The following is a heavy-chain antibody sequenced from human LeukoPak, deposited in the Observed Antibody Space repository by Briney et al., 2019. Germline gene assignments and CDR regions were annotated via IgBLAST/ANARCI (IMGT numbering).Heavy chain of an antibody. Sequence: SETLSLTCTVSGGSISSSSYYWGWIRQPPGKGLEWIGSIYYSGSTYYNPSLKSRVTISVYTSKNQFSLKLSSVTAADTAVYYCARRGDGYPGAFDIWGQGTMVTVSS. D-gene: IGHD5-24*01. J-gene: IGHJ3*02. V-gene: IGHV4-39*01. CDR3: ARRGDGYPGAFDI. CDR1: GGSISSSSYY. CDR2: IYYSGST.